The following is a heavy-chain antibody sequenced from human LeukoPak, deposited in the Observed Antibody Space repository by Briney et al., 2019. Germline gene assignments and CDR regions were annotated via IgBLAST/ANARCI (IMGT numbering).Heavy chain of an antibody. V-gene: IGHV4-34*01. CDR2: INHSGST. CDR1: GGSFSGYY. J-gene: IGHJ5*02. Sequence: PSETLSLTCAVYGGSFSGYYWSWIRQPPGKRLEWIGEINHSGSTNYNPSLKSRVTISVDTSKNQFSLKLSSVTAADTAVYYCARLNHQFEVAVAGTGTEFDPWGQGTLVTVSS. CDR3: ARLNHQFEVAVAGTGTEFDP. D-gene: IGHD6-19*01.